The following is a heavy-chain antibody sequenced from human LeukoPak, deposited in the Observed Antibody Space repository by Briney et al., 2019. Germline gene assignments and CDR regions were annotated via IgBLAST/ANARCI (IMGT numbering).Heavy chain of an antibody. J-gene: IGHJ4*02. D-gene: IGHD5-18*01. CDR2: IYYSGST. V-gene: IGHV4-31*03. CDR1: GGSISSGGYY. Sequence: SETLSLTCTVSGGSISSGGYYWSWLRQHPGKGLEWIAYIYYSGSTYYNPSLKSRVTISVDTSKNQFSLKLSSVTAADTAVYYCASSKATDTAMALDYWGQGTLVTVSS. CDR3: ASSKATDTAMALDY.